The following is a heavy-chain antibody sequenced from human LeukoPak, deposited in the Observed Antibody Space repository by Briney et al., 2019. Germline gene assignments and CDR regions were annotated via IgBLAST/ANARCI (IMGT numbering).Heavy chain of an antibody. Sequence: GGSLRLSCAASGFTFSSYAMSWVRQAPGKGLEWVSAISGSGGSTYYADSVKGRFTISRDNAKNSLYLQMNSLRAEDTAVYYCARDCSGGSCPTFYGMDVWGQGTTVTVSS. CDR2: ISGSGGST. CDR1: GFTFSSYA. D-gene: IGHD2-15*01. J-gene: IGHJ6*02. V-gene: IGHV3-23*01. CDR3: ARDCSGGSCPTFYGMDV.